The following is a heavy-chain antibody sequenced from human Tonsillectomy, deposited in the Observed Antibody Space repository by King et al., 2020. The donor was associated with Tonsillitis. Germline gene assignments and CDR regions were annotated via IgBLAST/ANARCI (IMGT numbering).Heavy chain of an antibody. CDR1: GYTFTGYY. D-gene: IGHD3-10*01. V-gene: IGHV1-2*02. CDR3: ARIPRYYYGSGSYCFDY. CDR2: INPKSGGT. J-gene: IGHJ4*02. Sequence: VQLVESGAEVKKPGASVKVSCRASGYTFTGYYMHWVRQAPGQGLEWMGWINPKSGGTNYVQKFQGRVTMTRDTSISTAYMELSRLRAEDTAVYYCARIPRYYYGSGSYCFDYWGQGTLVTVSS.